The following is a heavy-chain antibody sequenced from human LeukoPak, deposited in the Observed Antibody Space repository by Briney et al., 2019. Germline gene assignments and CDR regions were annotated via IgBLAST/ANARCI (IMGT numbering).Heavy chain of an antibody. Sequence: KPSGTLSLTCTVSGGSISTYYWSWIRQPPGKGLEWIGYIYYSGSTNYNPSLKSRVTISVDTSNNQFSLKLSSVTAADTAVYYCARARDYVWGSYRYWYFDLWGRGTLVTVSS. J-gene: IGHJ2*01. D-gene: IGHD3-16*02. CDR3: ARARDYVWGSYRYWYFDL. CDR1: GGSISTYY. CDR2: IYYSGST. V-gene: IGHV4-59*01.